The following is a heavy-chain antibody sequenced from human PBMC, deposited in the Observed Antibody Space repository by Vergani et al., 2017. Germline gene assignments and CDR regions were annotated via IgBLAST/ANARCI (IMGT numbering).Heavy chain of an antibody. V-gene: IGHV1-24*01. CDR3: ATVVHGHYDSSGYYYFDY. J-gene: IGHJ4*02. CDR1: GYTLTELS. CDR2: FDPEDGET. D-gene: IGHD3-22*01. Sequence: QVQLVQSGAEVKKPGASVKVSCKVSGYTLTELSMPWVRQAPGKGLEWMGGFDPEDGETIYAQKFQSRVTMTEDTSTDTAYMELSSLRSEDTAVYYCATVVHGHYDSSGYYYFDYWGQGTLVTVSS.